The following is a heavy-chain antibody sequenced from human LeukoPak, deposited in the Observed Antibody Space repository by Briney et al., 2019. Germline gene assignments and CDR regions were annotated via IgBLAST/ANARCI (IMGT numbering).Heavy chain of an antibody. D-gene: IGHD3-22*01. CDR3: ASEYYYDSSGYYYNY. CDR2: TYYSGST. CDR1: GGSISSGGYY. V-gene: IGHV4-31*03. J-gene: IGHJ4*02. Sequence: SQTLSLTCTVSGGSISSGGYYWSWIRQHPGTGLEWIGYTYYSGSTYYNPSLKSRVTISVDTSKNQFSLKLSSVTAADTAVYYCASEYYYDSSGYYYNYWGQGTLVTVSS.